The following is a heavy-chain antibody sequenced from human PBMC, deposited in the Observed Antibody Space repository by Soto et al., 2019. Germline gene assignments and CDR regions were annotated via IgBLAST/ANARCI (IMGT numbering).Heavy chain of an antibody. CDR2: MNPNSGNT. V-gene: IGHV1-8*01. Sequence: ASVKVSCKASGYTFTSYDINWVRQATGQGLEWMGWMNPNSGNTGYAQKFQGRVTMTRNTSISTAYMELSSLRSEDTAVYYCARVFCTNGVCFMDYWGQGTLVTVSS. J-gene: IGHJ4*02. CDR3: ARVFCTNGVCFMDY. D-gene: IGHD2-8*01. CDR1: GYTFTSYD.